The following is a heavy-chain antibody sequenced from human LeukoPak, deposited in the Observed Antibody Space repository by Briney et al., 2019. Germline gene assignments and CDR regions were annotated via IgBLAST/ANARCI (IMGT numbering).Heavy chain of an antibody. Sequence: GASVKVSFKASGYTFTGYYMHWVRQAPGQGLEWMGWINPNSGGTNYAQKFQDRVTMTRDTSISTAYMELSRLRSDDTAVYYCARDHSSSWYGGGDSWFDPWGQGTLVTVSS. D-gene: IGHD6-13*01. J-gene: IGHJ5*02. CDR2: INPNSGGT. CDR1: GYTFTGYY. CDR3: ARDHSSSWYGGGDSWFDP. V-gene: IGHV1-2*02.